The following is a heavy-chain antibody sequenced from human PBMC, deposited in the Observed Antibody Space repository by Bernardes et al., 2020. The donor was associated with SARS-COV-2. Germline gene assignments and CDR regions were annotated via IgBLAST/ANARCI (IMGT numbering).Heavy chain of an antibody. CDR3: ARGGSGYGSGTYFDY. CDR2: ISGTGSGK. Sequence: GGSLRLSCAASGFTFSTYTMNWVRQAPGKGLEWISYISGTGSGKYCADSVKGRFTISRDNAKNSLSLQMNSLRAEDTAVYYCARGGSGYGSGTYFDYWGQGTLVTVSS. J-gene: IGHJ4*02. V-gene: IGHV3-48*01. D-gene: IGHD3-10*01. CDR1: GFTFSTYT.